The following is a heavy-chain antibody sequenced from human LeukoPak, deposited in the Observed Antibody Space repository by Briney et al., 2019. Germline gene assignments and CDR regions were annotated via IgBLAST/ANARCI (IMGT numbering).Heavy chain of an antibody. D-gene: IGHD3-3*01. Sequence: GGSLRPSCAASGFTFSSYAMSWVRQAPGKGLEWVSAISGSGGSTYYADSVKGRFTISRDNSKNTLYLQMNSLGAEDTAVYYCAKERLRFLEWLPTNWFDPWGQGTLVTVSS. J-gene: IGHJ5*02. V-gene: IGHV3-23*01. CDR1: GFTFSSYA. CDR3: AKERLRFLEWLPTNWFDP. CDR2: ISGSGGST.